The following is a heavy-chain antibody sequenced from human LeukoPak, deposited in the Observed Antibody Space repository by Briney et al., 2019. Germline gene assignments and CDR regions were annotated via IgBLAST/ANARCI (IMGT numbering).Heavy chain of an antibody. Sequence: SETLSLTCTISGGSISSSSYYWGWIRQPPGKGLEWIGSIHYSGSTYYNPSLKSRVTVSVDTSKNQFSLNLSSVTAADTALYYCTRATGSSGFDYWGLGTLVTVSS. V-gene: IGHV4-39*07. CDR3: TRATGSSGFDY. J-gene: IGHJ4*02. CDR2: IHYSGST. D-gene: IGHD3-22*01. CDR1: GGSISSSSYY.